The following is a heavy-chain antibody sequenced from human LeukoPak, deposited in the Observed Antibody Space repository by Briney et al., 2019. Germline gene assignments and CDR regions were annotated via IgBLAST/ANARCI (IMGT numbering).Heavy chain of an antibody. CDR2: ISTSSSYI. CDR3: ARVGLDRRGYSGYEAFDY. CDR1: GFTFSGYS. J-gene: IGHJ4*02. D-gene: IGHD5-12*01. Sequence: GGSLRLSCAASGFTFSGYSMNWVRQAPGKGLEWVSSISTSSSYIYYADSVKGRFTISRDNPKNSQYLQMNRLRVEDTAVYYCARVGLDRRGYSGYEAFDYWGQGALVTVSS. V-gene: IGHV3-21*01.